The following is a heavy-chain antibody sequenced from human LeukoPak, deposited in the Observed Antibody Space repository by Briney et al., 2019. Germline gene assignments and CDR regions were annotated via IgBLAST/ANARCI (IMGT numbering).Heavy chain of an antibody. CDR3: ARVLRQGTEYYYYYMDV. J-gene: IGHJ6*03. V-gene: IGHV4-59*01. CDR2: IYYSGST. CDR1: GGSISSYY. Sequence: SENLSLTCTVSGGSISSYYWSWIRQPPGKGLEWIGYIYYSGSTNYNPSLKSRVTISVDTSKNQFSLKLSSVTAADTAVYYCARVLRQGTEYYYYYMDVWGKGTTVTVSS. D-gene: IGHD1-1*01.